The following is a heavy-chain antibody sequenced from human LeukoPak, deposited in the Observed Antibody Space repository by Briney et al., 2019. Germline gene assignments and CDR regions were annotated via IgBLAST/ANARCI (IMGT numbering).Heavy chain of an antibody. CDR3: ASGMRVGPNI. D-gene: IGHD1-26*01. Sequence: GGSLRLSCAASGFTFSSYWMSWVRQAPGKGLEWVANIKQGGSWIHYVDSVKGRFTISRDNAKNSLYLQMNSLRAEDTAVYYCASGMRVGPNIWGQGTLVTVSS. CDR1: GFTFSSYW. V-gene: IGHV3-7*01. CDR2: IKQGGSWI. J-gene: IGHJ4*02.